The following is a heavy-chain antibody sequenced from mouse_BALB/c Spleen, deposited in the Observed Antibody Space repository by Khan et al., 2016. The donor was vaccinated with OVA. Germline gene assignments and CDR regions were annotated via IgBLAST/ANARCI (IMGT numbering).Heavy chain of an antibody. V-gene: IGHV3-2*02. CDR3: ARDYGSSYYYFDY. D-gene: IGHD1-1*01. Sequence: VQLQESGPGLVKPSQSLSLTCTVTGYSITSDYAWNWIRQFPGNKLEWMGYISYSGSTSYNPSLKSRISITRDTSKHQFFLQLNSVTTEDTATYYGARDYGSSYYYFDYWGQGTTLTVSS. CDR1: GYSITSDYA. CDR2: ISYSGST. J-gene: IGHJ2*01.